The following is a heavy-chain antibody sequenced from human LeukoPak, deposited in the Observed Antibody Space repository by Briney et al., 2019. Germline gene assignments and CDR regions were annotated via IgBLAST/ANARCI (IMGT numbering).Heavy chain of an antibody. D-gene: IGHD3-22*01. CDR2: IIPIFGTA. CDR1: GGTFSSYA. J-gene: IGHJ4*02. CDR3: ARGHSHYYDSSGYLDY. V-gene: IGHV1-69*06. Sequence: GASVKVSCKASGGTFSSYAISWVRQAPGQGLEWMGGIIPIFGTANYAQKFQGRVTITADKSTSTAYMELSSLRSEDTAVYYCARGHSHYYDSSGYLDYWGQGTLVTVSS.